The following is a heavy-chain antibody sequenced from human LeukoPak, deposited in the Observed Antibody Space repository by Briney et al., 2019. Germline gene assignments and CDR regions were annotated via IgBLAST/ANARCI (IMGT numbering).Heavy chain of an antibody. CDR2: IIHNGSS. D-gene: IGHD2-15*01. V-gene: IGHV4-34*01. CDR3: VRGFCRGDSCYSAEYFQH. CDR1: GDSLSGYY. J-gene: IGHJ1*01. Sequence: SETLSLSSDVYGDSLSGYYWTWIRQTPGKGVEWFGEIIHNGSSSVNPSLESRVTISVDTSKNRFSLKLTSVTAADTSVYYCVRGFCRGDSCYSAEYFQHWGQGTLVTVSS.